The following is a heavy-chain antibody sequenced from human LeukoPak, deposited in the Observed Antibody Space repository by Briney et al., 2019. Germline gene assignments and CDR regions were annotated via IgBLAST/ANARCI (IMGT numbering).Heavy chain of an antibody. CDR3: ATLPRSEGLYYGMDV. CDR2: ISGSGGST. J-gene: IGHJ6*02. D-gene: IGHD4-17*01. CDR1: GFTFSSYA. V-gene: IGHV3-23*01. Sequence: GGSLRLSCAASGFTFSSYAMSWVRRAPGKGLEWVSAISGSGGSTYYADSVKGRFTISRDNSKNTLYLQMNSLRAEDTAVYYCATLPRSEGLYYGMDVWGQGTTVTVSS.